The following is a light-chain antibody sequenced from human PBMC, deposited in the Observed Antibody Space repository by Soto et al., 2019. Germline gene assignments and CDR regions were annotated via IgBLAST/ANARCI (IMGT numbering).Light chain of an antibody. CDR3: QHYGGLWT. CDR1: QTITNR. Sequence: DIQMTQSPSTVSASVGDRVTITCRASQTITNRLAWYQQKPGKAPKVLIYDASSLESGVPSRFSGSGSGTDFILTISSLQPDDFATYDCQHYGGLWTFGRGTKVEVK. V-gene: IGKV1-5*01. J-gene: IGKJ1*01. CDR2: DAS.